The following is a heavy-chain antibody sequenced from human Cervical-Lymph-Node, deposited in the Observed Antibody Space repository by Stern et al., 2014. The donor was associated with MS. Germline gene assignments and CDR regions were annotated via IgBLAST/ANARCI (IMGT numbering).Heavy chain of an antibody. D-gene: IGHD2-15*01. Sequence: VQLVQSGGGVVQPGRSLRLSCAASGFIFRNSGMHWVRPAPGKGLEWVAVVWQDGSNKYYADSVKGRFTISRDNSNNMVDLQMNSLRVEDMGIYYCTRDPRGYCSGGSCYQGFFDSWGRGTLVTVSS. CDR2: VWQDGSNK. J-gene: IGHJ4*02. V-gene: IGHV3-33*01. CDR1: GFIFRNSG. CDR3: TRDPRGYCSGGSCYQGFFDS.